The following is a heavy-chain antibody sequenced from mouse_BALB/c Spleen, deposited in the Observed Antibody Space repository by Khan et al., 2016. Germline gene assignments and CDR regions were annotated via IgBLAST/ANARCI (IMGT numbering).Heavy chain of an antibody. J-gene: IGHJ3*01. Sequence: EVKLEESGPGLVKPSQSLSLTCTVTGYSITSDYAWNWIRQFPGNKLEWMGYISYSGSTSYNPSLKSRISITRDTSKNQFFLQLNSVTTEDTATYYWAGRLTGGGVAYWGQGTLVTVSA. CDR2: ISYSGST. D-gene: IGHD4-1*01. CDR1: GYSITSDYA. V-gene: IGHV3-2*02. CDR3: AGRLTGGGVAY.